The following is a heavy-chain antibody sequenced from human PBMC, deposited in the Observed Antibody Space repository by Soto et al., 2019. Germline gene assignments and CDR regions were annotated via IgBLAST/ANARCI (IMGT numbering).Heavy chain of an antibody. D-gene: IGHD6-19*01. CDR2: VNAYNGNT. CDR1: GYTFTSYG. Sequence: QVQLVQSGAEVKKPGASVKVSCKASGYTFTSYGISWVRQAPGQGLEWMGWVNAYNGNTNYAQKFQGRVTMTTDTSTRAADMELRSLSSDDTAVYYCAREAVSGRTGFDYWGQGTLVTVSS. J-gene: IGHJ4*02. V-gene: IGHV1-18*01. CDR3: AREAVSGRTGFDY.